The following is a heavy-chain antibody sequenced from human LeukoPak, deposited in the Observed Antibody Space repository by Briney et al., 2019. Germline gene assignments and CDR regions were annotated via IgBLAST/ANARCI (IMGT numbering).Heavy chain of an antibody. CDR2: ISFDGSIE. V-gene: IGHV3-30*18. CDR3: AKDSDIAVAGSDDALDV. J-gene: IGHJ3*01. Sequence: GRSLRLSRAASGFTFSSYGMHWVRQTPGQGLEWVALISFDGSIEYYVDSVKGRFTISRDNSKNTLFLQMNSLRPEDTAVYYCAKDSDIAVAGSDDALDVGGQETMVTVSS. D-gene: IGHD6-19*01. CDR1: GFTFSSYG.